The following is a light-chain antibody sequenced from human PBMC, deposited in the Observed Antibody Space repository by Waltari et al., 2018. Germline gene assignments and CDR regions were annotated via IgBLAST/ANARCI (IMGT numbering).Light chain of an antibody. CDR2: SAS. CDR3: QQSFNTPYT. CDR1: ESITTY. Sequence: DRVSIACRASESITTYLNWYQQKPGKDPKLLIYSASNLQSGVPSRFSGSGSGTDFTLTISSLQPEDFATYYCQQSFNTPYTFGLGTKVEIK. J-gene: IGKJ2*01. V-gene: IGKV1-39*01.